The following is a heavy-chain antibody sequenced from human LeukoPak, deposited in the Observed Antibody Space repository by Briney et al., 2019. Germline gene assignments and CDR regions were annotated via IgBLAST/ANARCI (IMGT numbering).Heavy chain of an antibody. CDR3: ARDGSGSWNDY. CDR1: GYTFTGYG. V-gene: IGHV1-18*01. Sequence: GASVKVSCKASGYTFTGYGFSWVRQAPGQGLEWMGWINPYNGDTNYAQRLQGRVTLTTDTFTSTAYMELRSLRSDDTAVYYCARDGSGSWNDYWGQGTLVTVSS. J-gene: IGHJ4*02. D-gene: IGHD3-10*01. CDR2: INPYNGDT.